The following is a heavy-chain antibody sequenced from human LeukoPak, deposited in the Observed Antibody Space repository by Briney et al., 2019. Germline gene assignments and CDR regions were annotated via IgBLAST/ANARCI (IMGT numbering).Heavy chain of an antibody. CDR3: ARDSPPSFYYDSSVYYRSPFDY. CDR2: ISAYNGNT. D-gene: IGHD3-22*01. J-gene: IGHJ4*02. Sequence: ASVKVSCKASGYTFTSYGISWVRQAPGQGLEWMGWISAYNGNTNYAQKLQGRVTMTTDTSTSTAYMELRSLRSDDTAVYYCARDSPPSFYYDSSVYYRSPFDYWGQGTLVTVSS. CDR1: GYTFTSYG. V-gene: IGHV1-18*01.